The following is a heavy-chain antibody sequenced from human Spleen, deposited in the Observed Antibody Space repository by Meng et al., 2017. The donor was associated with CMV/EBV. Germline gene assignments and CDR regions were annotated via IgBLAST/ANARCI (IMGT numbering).Heavy chain of an antibody. CDR1: GFTFIDYS. D-gene: IGHD6-6*01. V-gene: IGHV3-48*04. CDR3: ARLFSSSSFDS. Sequence: GESLKISCAASGFTFIDYSMNWVRQGPGKGLEWVSYISSRSSPIYNADSVKGRFTISRDNARNSLYLEMNSLRAEDTAVYYCARLFSSSSFDSWGQGTLVTVSS. J-gene: IGHJ4*02. CDR2: ISSRSSPI.